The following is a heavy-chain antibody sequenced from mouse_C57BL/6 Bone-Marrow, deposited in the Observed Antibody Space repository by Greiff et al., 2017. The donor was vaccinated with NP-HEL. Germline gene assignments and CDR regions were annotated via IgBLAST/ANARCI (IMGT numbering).Heavy chain of an antibody. CDR3: ARKSGYYYGYCDY. CDR2: IYPSDGST. V-gene: IGHV1-78*01. CDR1: GYTFTDHT. D-gene: IGHD1-1*01. J-gene: IGHJ2*01. Sequence: VQLQQSDAELVKPGASVKISCKVSGYTFTDHTIHWMKQRPEQGLEWIGYIYPSDGSTTYTEKFNGKATLTEAKSSSTAYMPLNSLTSEPSAVYFGARKSGYYYGYCDYWGQGTTLTVSS.